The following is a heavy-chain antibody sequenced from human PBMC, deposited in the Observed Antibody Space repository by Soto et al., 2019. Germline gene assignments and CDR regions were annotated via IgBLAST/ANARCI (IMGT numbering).Heavy chain of an antibody. CDR1: GGNISSGGYY. CDR3: ARVIGEGYYYDSSGYFWSYGMDV. V-gene: IGHV4-31*03. CDR2: IYYSGST. J-gene: IGHJ6*02. D-gene: IGHD3-22*01. Sequence: PSETLSLTSTVAGGNISSGGYYWSWIRQHPGKGLEWIGYIYYSGSTYYNPSLKSRVTISVDTSKNQFSLKLSSVTAADTAVYYCARVIGEGYYYDSSGYFWSYGMDVWGQGTTVTSP.